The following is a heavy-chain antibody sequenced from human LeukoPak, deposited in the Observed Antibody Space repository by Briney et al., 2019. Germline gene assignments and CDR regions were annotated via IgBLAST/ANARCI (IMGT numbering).Heavy chain of an antibody. CDR1: GYTFTSYD. Sequence: ASVKVSCKASGYTFTSYDINWVRQATGQGLEWMGWVNPNSGNTGYAQKFQGRVTMIRNTSISTAYMELSSLRSEETAVYYCARGLMAYYDFWSGYSGYYYYYGMDVWGQGTTVTVSS. CDR2: VNPNSGNT. V-gene: IGHV1-8*01. D-gene: IGHD3-3*01. J-gene: IGHJ6*02. CDR3: ARGLMAYYDFWSGYSGYYYYYGMDV.